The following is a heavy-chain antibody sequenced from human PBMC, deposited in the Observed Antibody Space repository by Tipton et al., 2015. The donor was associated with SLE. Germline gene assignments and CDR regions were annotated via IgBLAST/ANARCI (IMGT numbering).Heavy chain of an antibody. V-gene: IGHV4-39*07. CDR3: ARHRGIPVGHYMDV. J-gene: IGHJ6*03. CDR1: GVSFISTTSF. Sequence: TLSLTCTVSGVSFISTTSFWGWIRQPPGKGLEWIGSIYYSGSTSYNPSLKSRVTMSVDTSRSQVSLNLTSVTAADTAVYYCARHRGIPVGHYMDVWGKGTTVTVSS. D-gene: IGHD2-2*01. CDR2: IYYSGST.